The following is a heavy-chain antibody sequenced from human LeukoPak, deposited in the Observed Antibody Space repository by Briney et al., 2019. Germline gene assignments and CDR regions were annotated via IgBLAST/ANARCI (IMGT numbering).Heavy chain of an antibody. CDR3: ARGGRIAVAGYFDY. CDR2: ISYDGSNK. D-gene: IGHD6-19*01. J-gene: IGHJ4*02. CDR1: GFTFSSYA. V-gene: IGHV3-30*04. Sequence: PGGFLRLSRAASGFTFSSYAMHWVRQAPGKGLEWVAVISYDGSNKYYADSVKGRFTISRDNSKNTLYLQMNSLRAEDTAVYYCARGGRIAVAGYFDYWGQGTLVTVSS.